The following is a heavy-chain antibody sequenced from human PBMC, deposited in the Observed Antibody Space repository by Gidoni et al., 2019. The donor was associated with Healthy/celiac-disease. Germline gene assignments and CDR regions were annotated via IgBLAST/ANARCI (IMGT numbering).Heavy chain of an antibody. Sequence: EVQLVESGGGLVQPGGSLRLSCAASGFPCSSYSMNWVRQAPGKGLEWVSYISSSSSTIYYADSVKGRFTISRDNAKNSLYLQMNSLRDEDTAVYYCAREARTMISHWFDPWGQGTLVTVSS. CDR2: ISSSSSTI. D-gene: IGHD3-22*01. CDR1: GFPCSSYS. V-gene: IGHV3-48*02. J-gene: IGHJ5*02. CDR3: AREARTMISHWFDP.